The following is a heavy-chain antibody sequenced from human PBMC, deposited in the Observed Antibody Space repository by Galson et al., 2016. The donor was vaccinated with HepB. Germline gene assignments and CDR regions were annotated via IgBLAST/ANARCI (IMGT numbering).Heavy chain of an antibody. CDR3: TRDLEGASAY. CDR2: IYSEGTT. CDR1: GFTVISSD. D-gene: IGHD1-26*01. Sequence: SLRLSCAASGFTVISSDMSWVRQAPGAGLDWVSLIYSEGTTYYSDSVKGRFSISRDHSKNTLSLQMNGLRAEDTAVYYCTRDLEGASAYWGQGTLVTVSS. V-gene: IGHV3-53*01. J-gene: IGHJ4*02.